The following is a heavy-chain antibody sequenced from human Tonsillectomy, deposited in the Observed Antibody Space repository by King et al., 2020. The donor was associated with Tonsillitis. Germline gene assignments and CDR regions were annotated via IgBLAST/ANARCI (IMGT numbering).Heavy chain of an antibody. J-gene: IGHJ5*02. CDR1: GGSISSNTYY. CDR2: IYYGGST. D-gene: IGHD1-26*01. V-gene: IGHV4-39*07. Sequence: LQLQESGPGLVKPSETLSLTCTVSGGSISSNTYYWGWIRQPPGKGLEWIGNIYYGGSTYYNPSLRSRVAISVDTSKNLFSLKLSSVTAADTAVYYCAKVIGGATNWFDPWGQGTLVTVSS. CDR3: AKVIGGATNWFDP.